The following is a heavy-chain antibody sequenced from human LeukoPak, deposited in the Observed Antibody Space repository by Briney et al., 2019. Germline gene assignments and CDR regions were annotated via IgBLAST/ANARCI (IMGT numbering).Heavy chain of an antibody. D-gene: IGHD4-17*01. J-gene: IGHJ4*02. Sequence: SETLSLTCTVSSGSIRNSNYYWGWIRQSPGKGLEWIGSIFYDGSTNYNPSLKSRVTISVDTSKNQFSLKLNSVTAADTAVYYCARMAPYGDYLHDYWGQGTLVTVSS. CDR3: ARMAPYGDYLHDY. CDR1: SGSIRNSNYY. CDR2: IFYDGST. V-gene: IGHV4-39*07.